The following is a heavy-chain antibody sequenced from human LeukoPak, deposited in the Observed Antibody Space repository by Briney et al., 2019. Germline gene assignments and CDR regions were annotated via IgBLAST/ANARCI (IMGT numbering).Heavy chain of an antibody. CDR2: VSGTAKNT. Sequence: GGSLRLSCTASGFTFDNYAMSWVRQAPGQGLEWVSAVSGTAKNTYYADSVKGRFTTSRDNSNNTVYLEMKSLIAEGTAVFYCAISRRRGLRFMVGFFYMDVWGSGTTV. J-gene: IGHJ6*03. CDR3: AISRRRGLRFMVGFFYMDV. CDR1: GFTFDNYA. D-gene: IGHD3-3*01. V-gene: IGHV3-23*01.